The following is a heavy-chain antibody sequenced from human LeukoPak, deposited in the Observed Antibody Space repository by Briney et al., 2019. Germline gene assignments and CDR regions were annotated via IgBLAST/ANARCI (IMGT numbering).Heavy chain of an antibody. CDR2: ISGSGDSI. CDR1: GFAFNTYA. V-gene: IGHV3-23*01. Sequence: GGSLRLSCAASGFAFNTYAMSWVRQAPGKGLEWVSVISGSGDSIFYADSVKGRFTISRDNSKNTLYLQMNSLRAEDTAVYYCAKVGLGEYQLLDFDYWGQGTLVTVSS. CDR3: AKVGLGEYQLLDFDY. J-gene: IGHJ4*02. D-gene: IGHD2-2*01.